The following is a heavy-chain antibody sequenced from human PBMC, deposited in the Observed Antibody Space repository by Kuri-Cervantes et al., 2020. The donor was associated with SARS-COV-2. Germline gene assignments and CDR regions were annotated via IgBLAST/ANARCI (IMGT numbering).Heavy chain of an antibody. J-gene: IGHJ4*02. D-gene: IGHD5-18*01. V-gene: IGHV4-38-2*02. CDR2: IYHSGST. CDR1: GYSISSGYY. CDR3: ARHEGWFPLWLPFDY. Sequence: SETLSLTCTVSGYSISSGYYWGWIRQPPGKGLEWTGSIYHSGSTYYNPSLKSRVTISVDTSKNQFSLKLSSVTAADTAVYYCARHEGWFPLWLPFDYWGQGTLVTVSS.